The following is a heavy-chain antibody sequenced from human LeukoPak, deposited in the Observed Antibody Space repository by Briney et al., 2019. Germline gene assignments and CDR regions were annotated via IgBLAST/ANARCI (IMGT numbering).Heavy chain of an antibody. V-gene: IGHV4-61*02. J-gene: IGHJ1*01. CDR3: ARSQLSWYESFQH. CDR2: IYTSGST. D-gene: IGHD6-13*01. CDR1: GGSISSGSYY. Sequence: SETLSLTRTVSGGSISSGSYYWSWIRQPAGKGLEWIGRIYTSGSTNYNPSLKSRVTISVDTSKNQFSLKLSSVTAADTAVYYCARSQLSWYESFQHWGQGTLVTVSS.